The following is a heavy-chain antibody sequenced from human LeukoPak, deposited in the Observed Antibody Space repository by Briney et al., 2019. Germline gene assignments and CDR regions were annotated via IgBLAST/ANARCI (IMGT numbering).Heavy chain of an antibody. CDR2: MNPNRGNT. CDR3: ARAGRSYYYYYGMDV. J-gene: IGHJ6*02. Sequence: ASVKVSCKASGYTFTSYDINWVRQATGQGLEWMGWMNPNRGNTGYAQKFQGRVTMTRNTSISTAYMELSSLRSEDTAVYYCARAGRSYYYYYGMDVWGQGTTVTVSS. V-gene: IGHV1-8*01. D-gene: IGHD1-26*01. CDR1: GYTFTSYD.